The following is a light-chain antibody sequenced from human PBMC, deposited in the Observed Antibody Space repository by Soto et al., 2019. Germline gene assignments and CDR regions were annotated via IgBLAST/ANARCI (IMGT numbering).Light chain of an antibody. J-gene: IGKJ4*01. CDR3: QQFSSYPLT. CDR1: QTVRNNY. Sequence: EFVLTHSPGTLAFFPSSRAALXVRPSQTVRNNYLAWYQQKPGQAPRLLIYDASSRATGIPDRFSGGGSGTDFTLTISRLEPEDFAVYYCQQFSSYPLTFGGGTKVDNK. V-gene: IGKV3-20*01. CDR2: DAS.